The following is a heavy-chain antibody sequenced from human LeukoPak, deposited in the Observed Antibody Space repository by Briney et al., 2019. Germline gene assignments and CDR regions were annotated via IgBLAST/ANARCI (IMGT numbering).Heavy chain of an antibody. Sequence: SETLSHTCAVYSGSFSNYYWSWIRQPPGKGLEWIGEINQSGSTNYNPSLKSRVTISVDTSKNHFSLKLSSVTAADTAVYYCARGALKWELPPIRARKSYYFDYWGQGTLVTVSS. CDR1: SGSFSNYY. CDR3: ARGALKWELPPIRARKSYYFDY. CDR2: INQSGST. D-gene: IGHD1-26*01. V-gene: IGHV4-34*01. J-gene: IGHJ4*02.